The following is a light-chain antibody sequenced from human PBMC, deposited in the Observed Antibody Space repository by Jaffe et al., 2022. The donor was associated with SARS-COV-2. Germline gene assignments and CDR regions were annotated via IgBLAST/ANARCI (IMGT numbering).Light chain of an antibody. CDR3: MQAQQAPT. Sequence: DIVLTQFPLYLPVTPGEPASISCRSSQSLQHSNGYNFLDWYLQKPGQSPQLLIYLGSNRASGVPDRFSGSGSGTDFTLKISRVEAEDVGVYYCMQAQQAPTFGQGTRLEIK. V-gene: IGKV2-28*01. J-gene: IGKJ5*01. CDR1: QSLQHSNGYNF. CDR2: LGS.